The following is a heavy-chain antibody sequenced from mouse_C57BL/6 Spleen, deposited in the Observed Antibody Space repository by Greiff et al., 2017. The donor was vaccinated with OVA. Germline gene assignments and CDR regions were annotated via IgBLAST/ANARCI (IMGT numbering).Heavy chain of an antibody. CDR1: GYTFTSYW. CDR2: IDPSDSYT. CDR3: AGGGSYFDY. V-gene: IGHV1-69*01. D-gene: IGHD1-1*02. Sequence: VQLQQSGAELVMPGASVKLSCKASGYTFTSYWMHWVKQRPGQGLEWIGEIDPSDSYTNYNQKFKGKSTLTVDKSSSTAYMQLSSLTSEDSAVYYCAGGGSYFDYWGQGTTLTVSS. J-gene: IGHJ2*01.